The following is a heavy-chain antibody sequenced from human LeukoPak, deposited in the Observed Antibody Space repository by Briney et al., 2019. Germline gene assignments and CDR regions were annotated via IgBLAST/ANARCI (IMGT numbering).Heavy chain of an antibody. Sequence: SETLSLTCTVSGGSISSYYWSWIRQPPGKGLEWIGYIYYSGSTNYNPSLKSRVTISVDTSKNQFSLKLSSVTAADTAVYYCARRRGYGEYYFDYWGQGTLVTVSS. CDR1: GGSISSYY. CDR2: IYYSGST. CDR3: ARRRGYGEYYFDY. J-gene: IGHJ4*02. V-gene: IGHV4-59*08. D-gene: IGHD3-10*01.